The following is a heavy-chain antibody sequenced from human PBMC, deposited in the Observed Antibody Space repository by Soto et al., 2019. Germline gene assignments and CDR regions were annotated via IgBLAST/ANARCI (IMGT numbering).Heavy chain of an antibody. CDR1: GFTFSSYT. V-gene: IGHV3-23*01. J-gene: IGHJ6*02. CDR2: IVGSGDNT. Sequence: GGSLRLSCAASGFTFSSYTMTWVRQAPGERLEWVSSIVGSGDNTYYADSVKGRFTISRDNAKNSLYLQMNSLRAEDTAVYYCARFYYDSSGYLPSPYYYYYGMDVWGQGTTVTVSS. D-gene: IGHD3-22*01. CDR3: ARFYYDSSGYLPSPYYYYYGMDV.